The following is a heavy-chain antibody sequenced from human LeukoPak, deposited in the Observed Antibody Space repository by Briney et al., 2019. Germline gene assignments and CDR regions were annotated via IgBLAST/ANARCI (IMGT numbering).Heavy chain of an antibody. Sequence: GGSLRLSCAASGFTFSSYQMNWVRQAPGKGLEWLSYISDSGSTVYYADSVKGRFTISRDNAKNSLYLQVNSLRAEDTAVYYRATQDYYGSGSYTVWGQGTLVTVSS. CDR3: ATQDYYGSGSYTV. J-gene: IGHJ4*02. CDR2: ISDSGSTV. V-gene: IGHV3-48*03. CDR1: GFTFSSYQ. D-gene: IGHD3-10*01.